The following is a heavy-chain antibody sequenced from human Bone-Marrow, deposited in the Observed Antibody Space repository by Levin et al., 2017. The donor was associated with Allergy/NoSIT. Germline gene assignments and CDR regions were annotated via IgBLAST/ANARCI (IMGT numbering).Heavy chain of an antibody. V-gene: IGHV3-9*01. Sequence: SLKISCTASGFTFNDYAMHWVRQAPGKGLEWVSGINWDSGSIGYADSVKGRFTIFRDNAKNSLYLEMNSLRPDDTALYYCARFSSASNFYYYGLDVWGQGTTVTVSS. CDR3: ARFSSASNFYYYGLDV. CDR1: GFTFNDYA. J-gene: IGHJ6*02. CDR2: INWDSGSI. D-gene: IGHD2-2*01.